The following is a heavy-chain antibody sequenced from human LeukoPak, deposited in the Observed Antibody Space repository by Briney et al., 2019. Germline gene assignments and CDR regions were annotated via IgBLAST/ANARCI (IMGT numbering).Heavy chain of an antibody. Sequence: PETLSLTCAVYGGSFSGHYSSWIRPPPGKGLGWVGEINHSGSTKYNPYLKSRATISVATTNNQFPLKLSCVTAAATAVSYGARQWLLWFGESRSSWFDPWRQATLVSVSS. CDR2: INHSGST. D-gene: IGHD3-10*01. V-gene: IGHV4-34*01. CDR3: ARQWLLWFGESRSSWFDP. CDR1: GGSFSGHY. J-gene: IGHJ5*02.